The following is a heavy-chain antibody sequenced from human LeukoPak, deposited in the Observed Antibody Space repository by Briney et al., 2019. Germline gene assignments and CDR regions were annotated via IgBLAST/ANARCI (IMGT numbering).Heavy chain of an antibody. D-gene: IGHD6-13*01. V-gene: IGHV4-34*01. J-gene: IGHJ5*02. CDR3: ARRLAAAEIDP. CDR2: INHSGST. CDR1: GGSFSGYY. Sequence: SETLSLTCAVYGGSFSGYYWSWIRQPPGKGLEWIGEINHSGSTNYNPSLKSRVTISVDTSKNQFSLKLSSVTAADTAVYYCARRLAAAEIDPWGQGTLVTVSS.